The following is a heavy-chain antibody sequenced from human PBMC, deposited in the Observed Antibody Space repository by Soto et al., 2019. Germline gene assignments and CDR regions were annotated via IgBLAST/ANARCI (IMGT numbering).Heavy chain of an antibody. CDR2: ISSSSTI. J-gene: IGHJ4*02. CDR3: ARERGSGLTFDY. D-gene: IGHD6-19*01. Sequence: EVQLVESGGDLVQPGGSLRLSCAASGFTFSTYSMNWVRQAPGKGLEWVSSISSSSTIYYADSVKGRFTISRNTVQNSRYLRMPRLRAGDTAVYYWARERGSGLTFDYGVKGTLSTVSS. V-gene: IGHV3-48*01. CDR1: GFTFSTYS.